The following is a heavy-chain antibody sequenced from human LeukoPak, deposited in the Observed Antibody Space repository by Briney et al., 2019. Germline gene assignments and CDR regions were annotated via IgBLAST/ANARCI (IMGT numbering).Heavy chain of an antibody. J-gene: IGHJ6*03. D-gene: IGHD6-19*01. CDR1: GFTFSSYS. Sequence: GGSLRLSCAASGFTFSSYSMNWVRQAPGKGLEWVGRIKSKTDGGTTDYAAPVKGRFTISRDDSKNTLYLQMNSLKTEDTAVYYCTSPPQWLDYYYYMDVWGKGTTVTISS. CDR2: IKSKTDGGTT. V-gene: IGHV3-15*01. CDR3: TSPPQWLDYYYYMDV.